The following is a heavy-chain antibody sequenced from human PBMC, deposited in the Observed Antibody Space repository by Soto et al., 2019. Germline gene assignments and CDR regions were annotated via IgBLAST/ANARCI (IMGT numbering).Heavy chain of an antibody. CDR2: IYPGDSDT. V-gene: IGHV5-51*01. J-gene: IGHJ6*02. CDR3: VRGVPGDQTYFWYGMDV. Sequence: GESLKISCKGSGYSFTSYWIGWVRQMPGKGLEWMGIIYPGDSDTRYSPSFQGQVTISADKSISTAYLQWSSLTDEDTAVYYCVRGVPGDQTYFWYGMDVWGQGTTVTVSS. CDR1: GYSFTSYW. D-gene: IGHD7-27*01.